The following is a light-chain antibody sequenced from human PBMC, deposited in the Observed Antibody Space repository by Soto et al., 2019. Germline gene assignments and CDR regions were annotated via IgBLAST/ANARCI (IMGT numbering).Light chain of an antibody. Sequence: DIHITHSPSSLSSSLVDRVAITCQASQDISNYLNWYQQKPGKAPKLLIYDASNLETGVPSRFSGSGSGTDFTFTISSLQPEDIATYYCQQYDNLPLTFGGGTKVDI. CDR2: DAS. J-gene: IGKJ4*01. CDR3: QQYDNLPLT. CDR1: QDISNY. V-gene: IGKV1-33*01.